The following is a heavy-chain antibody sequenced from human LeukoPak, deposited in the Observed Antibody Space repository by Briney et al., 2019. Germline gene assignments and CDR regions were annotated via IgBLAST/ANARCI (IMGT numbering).Heavy chain of an antibody. CDR2: IYYSGST. J-gene: IGHJ4*02. Sequence: TSETLSLTCAVYGGSFSGYYWSWIRQPPGKGLEWIGYIYYSGSTNYNPSLKSRVTISVDTSKNQFSLKLSSVTAADTAVYYCATQRRIVATTNFDYWGQGTLVTVSS. V-gene: IGHV4-59*01. CDR1: GGSFSGYY. CDR3: ATQRRIVATTNFDY. D-gene: IGHD5-12*01.